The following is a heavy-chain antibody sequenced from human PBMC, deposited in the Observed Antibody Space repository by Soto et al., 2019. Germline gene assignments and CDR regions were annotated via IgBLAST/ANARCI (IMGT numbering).Heavy chain of an antibody. CDR3: ARDYTVTTTSYYYYYMDV. Sequence: GASVKVSCRASGYTFTSYGISWVRQAPGQGLEWMGWISAYNGNTNYAQKLQGRVTMTTDTSTSTAYMELRSLRSDDTAVYYCARDYTVTTTSYYYYYMDVWGQGTPVTVSS. CDR2: ISAYNGNT. D-gene: IGHD4-17*01. CDR1: GYTFTSYG. V-gene: IGHV1-18*01. J-gene: IGHJ6*03.